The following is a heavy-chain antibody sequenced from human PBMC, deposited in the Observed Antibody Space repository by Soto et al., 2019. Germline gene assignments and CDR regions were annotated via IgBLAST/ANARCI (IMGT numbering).Heavy chain of an antibody. D-gene: IGHD6-19*01. CDR1: GFPFSSYA. Sequence: PVGSLRLSCAASGFPFSSYAMHWVRQAPGKGLEWVAVISYDGSNKYYADSVKGRFTISRDNSKNTLYLQMNSLRAEDTAVYYSARAGPPPYSSGWYYFDYWGQGTLVTVFS. CDR3: ARAGPPPYSSGWYYFDY. CDR2: ISYDGSNK. J-gene: IGHJ4*02. V-gene: IGHV3-30-3*01.